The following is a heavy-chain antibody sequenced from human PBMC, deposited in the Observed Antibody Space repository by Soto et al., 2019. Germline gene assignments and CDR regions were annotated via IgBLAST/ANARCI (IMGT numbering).Heavy chain of an antibody. Sequence: EVQLVESGGGLVQPGGSLRLSCAASGFTVSTNYMTWVRQAPGKGLEWVSVIYSGDTTHYADSVKGRFTISRDNSKNTLYLQMNSLRVEDTAIYYCARVGYTSGWYRSWGQGTLVTVSS. CDR1: GFTVSTNY. J-gene: IGHJ5*02. CDR3: ARVGYTSGWYRS. D-gene: IGHD6-19*01. CDR2: IYSGDTT. V-gene: IGHV3-66*01.